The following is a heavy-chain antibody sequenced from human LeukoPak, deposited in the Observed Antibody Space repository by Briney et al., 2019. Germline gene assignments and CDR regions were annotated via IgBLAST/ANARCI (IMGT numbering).Heavy chain of an antibody. J-gene: IGHJ6*03. Sequence: PSETLSLTCTVSGGSISSYYWSWIRQPAGKGLEWIGRIYTSGSTNYNPSLKSRVTMSVDTSKNQFSLTLSFVTAADTAVCYCARQHDSYYYYYIDVWGSGTTVTVSS. CDR1: GGSISSYY. V-gene: IGHV4-4*07. CDR2: IYTSGST. CDR3: ARQHDSYYYYYIDV.